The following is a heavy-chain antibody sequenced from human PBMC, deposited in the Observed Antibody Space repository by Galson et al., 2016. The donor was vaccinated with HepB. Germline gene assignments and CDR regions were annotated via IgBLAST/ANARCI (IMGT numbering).Heavy chain of an antibody. V-gene: IGHV3-21*01. CDR2: ISSSSTYI. D-gene: IGHD5-24*01. Sequence: SLRLSCAVSGFTFSNYNMNWVRQAPGKGLEWVAPISSSSTYIYYADSVKGRFTISRDNAKNSLFLQMNSLRAEDTAVYYCASEMATWGQGTLVTVSS. CDR1: GFTFSNYN. J-gene: IGHJ5*02. CDR3: ASEMAT.